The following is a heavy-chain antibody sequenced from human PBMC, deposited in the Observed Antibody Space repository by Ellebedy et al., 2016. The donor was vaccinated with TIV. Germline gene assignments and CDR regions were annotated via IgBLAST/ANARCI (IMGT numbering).Heavy chain of an antibody. CDR2: ISYDGSNK. J-gene: IGHJ4*02. CDR1: GFTFSSHA. D-gene: IGHD3-22*01. Sequence: PGGSLRLSCAASGFTFSSHAMHWVRQAPGKGLEWVASISYDGSNKYYADAVKGRFAISRDNPENTLYPQVNSLTTEDTAVYYCARDRPATVVAGALEYWGQGTLVTVSS. CDR3: ARDRPATVVAGALEY. V-gene: IGHV3-30*09.